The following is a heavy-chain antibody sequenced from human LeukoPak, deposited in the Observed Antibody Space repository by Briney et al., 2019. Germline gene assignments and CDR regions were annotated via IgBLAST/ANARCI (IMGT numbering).Heavy chain of an antibody. D-gene: IGHD1-26*01. J-gene: IGHJ4*02. V-gene: IGHV5-51*01. CDR2: IYPGDSDT. Sequence: GESLKISCKGSGYSFTSYGIGWVRQMPGKGLEWMGKIYPGDSDTRYSPSFQGQVTISADKSISTAYLQWSSLKASDTAMYYCARRSGTYFGNYYFDYWGQGALVTVSS. CDR3: ARRSGTYFGNYYFDY. CDR1: GYSFTSYG.